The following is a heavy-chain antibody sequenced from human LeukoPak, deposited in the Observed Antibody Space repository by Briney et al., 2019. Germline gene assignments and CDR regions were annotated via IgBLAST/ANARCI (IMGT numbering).Heavy chain of an antibody. J-gene: IGHJ4*02. Sequence: ASVKVSCKASGYTFTGYYMHWVRQAPGQGLEWMGWINPNSGGTNYAQKFQGRVTMTRDTSISTAYMELSRLRSDDTAVYYCARGGRVRGVPYYFDYWGQGTLVTVSS. CDR3: ARGGRVRGVPYYFDY. D-gene: IGHD3-10*01. CDR1: GYTFTGYY. CDR2: INPNSGGT. V-gene: IGHV1-2*02.